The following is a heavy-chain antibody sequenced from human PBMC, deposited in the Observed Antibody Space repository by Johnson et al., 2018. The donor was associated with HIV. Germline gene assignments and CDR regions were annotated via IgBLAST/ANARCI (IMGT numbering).Heavy chain of an antibody. D-gene: IGHD2-21*01. CDR2: ISYDGSSK. CDR1: RFTFSTYG. J-gene: IGHJ3*02. Sequence: QVQLVESGGGVVQPGRSLRLSCAASRFTFSTYGMHWVRQAPGKGLEWVAVISYDGSSKFYADSVKGRFTISRDNSKNTLYLPMNSLTGEDTAIYYCAAGGGDCYPSHWGFCAFDIWGRGTMVTVSS. V-gene: IGHV3-30*03. CDR3: AAGGGDCYPSHWGFCAFDI.